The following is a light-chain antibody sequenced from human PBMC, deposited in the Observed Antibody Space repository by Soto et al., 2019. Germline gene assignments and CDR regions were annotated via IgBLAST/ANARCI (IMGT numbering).Light chain of an antibody. CDR1: SSDVGGYNY. CDR3: SSYTSSTAYV. V-gene: IGLV2-14*01. J-gene: IGLJ1*01. CDR2: EVS. Sequence: QSALTQPASVSGSPGQSITISCTGTSSDVGGYNYVSCYQLHPGKAPKLMVYEVSNRPSGVSNRFSGSKSGNTASLTISGLQAEDEADYYCSSYTSSTAYVFGTGTKVTVL.